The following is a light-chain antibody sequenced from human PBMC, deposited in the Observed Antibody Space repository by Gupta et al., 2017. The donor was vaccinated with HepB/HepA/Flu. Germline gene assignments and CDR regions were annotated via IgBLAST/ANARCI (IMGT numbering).Light chain of an antibody. V-gene: IGLV2-14*03. CDR1: SNDIGNYYS. J-gene: IGLJ2*01. CDR3: SWFATDNNNVI. Sequence: SALTQPASVSGSPGPSITVPCTGTSNDIGNYYSVSWYQQFPGKVAKLILYNVSHRPSGISSRFSGSKSGTTASLTISGLQAEDEADYYCSWFATDNNNVIFGGGTRLTFL. CDR2: NVS.